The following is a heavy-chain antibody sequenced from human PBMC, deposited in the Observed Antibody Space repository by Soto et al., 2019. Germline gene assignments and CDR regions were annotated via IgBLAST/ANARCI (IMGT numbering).Heavy chain of an antibody. CDR2: LRNKANNYAT. D-gene: IGHD2-15*01. CDR1: GFTFSDHY. J-gene: IGHJ5*02. CDR3: VRVHLVASAAAPRGWFDH. V-gene: IGHV3-72*01. Sequence: EMQLVESGGGLVQPGGSLRLSCAASGFTFSDHYMDWVRQAPGKGLEWVGRLRNKANNYATEDDATVRCRFTISRDDSNNSLYLQMNSLETEDTAVYYCVRVHLVASAAAPRGWFDHWGQGTLVTVSS.